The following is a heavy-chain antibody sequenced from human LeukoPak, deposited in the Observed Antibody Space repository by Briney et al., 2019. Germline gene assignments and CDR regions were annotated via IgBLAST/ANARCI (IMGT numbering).Heavy chain of an antibody. V-gene: IGHV3-23*01. CDR2: ISGSGGST. J-gene: IGHJ4*02. D-gene: IGHD2-2*03. Sequence: PGGSLRLSCAASGFTFSGYAMSWVRQAPGKGLEWVSAISGSGGSTYYADSVKGRFTISRDNSKNTLYLQMKSLRPEDTAVYYCARGDGYCSSASCSGNWGQGTLVTVSS. CDR3: ARGDGYCSSASCSGN. CDR1: GFTFSGYA.